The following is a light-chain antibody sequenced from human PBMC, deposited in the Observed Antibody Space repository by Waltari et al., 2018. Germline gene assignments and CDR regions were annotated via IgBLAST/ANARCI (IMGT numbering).Light chain of an antibody. CDR3: QTGGHGTWV. CDR1: SGHSTNV. Sequence: QLVLTQSPSASASLGASVKLTCTLSSGHSTNVIAWLQERPGKGPRYLMKVNSDGSPNKGDGIPDRFSGSSSGAERYLTISSLQSEDEADYYCQTGGHGTWVFGGGTKLTVL. CDR2: VNSDGSP. J-gene: IGLJ3*02. V-gene: IGLV4-69*01.